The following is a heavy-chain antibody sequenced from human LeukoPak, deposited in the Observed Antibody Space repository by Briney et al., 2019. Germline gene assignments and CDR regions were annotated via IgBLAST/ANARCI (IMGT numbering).Heavy chain of an antibody. CDR1: GDSISSGDYY. D-gene: IGHD3-10*01. J-gene: IGHJ6*03. CDR3: ARDPGFMVRGSRRGYDDYYYYMDV. V-gene: IGHV4-61*02. Sequence: SETPSLTCTVSGDSISSGDYYWSWIRQPAGKGLEWIGRISSSGSTNYNPSLKSRVTISVDTSKNQFSLKLSSVTAADTAVYYCARDPGFMVRGSRRGYDDYYYYMDVWGKGTTVTISS. CDR2: ISSSGST.